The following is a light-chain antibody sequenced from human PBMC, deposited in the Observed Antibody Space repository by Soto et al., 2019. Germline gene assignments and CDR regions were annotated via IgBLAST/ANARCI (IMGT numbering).Light chain of an antibody. Sequence: QSVLTQPPSVSGAPGQRVTISCTGSSSNIGAGYDVHWYQQLPGTAPKLLIYGNSNRPSGGPDRFSGSKSGTSASLAITGLQAEDEADYYCQSYDSSLLYVFGTGTKLTVL. CDR3: QSYDSSLLYV. J-gene: IGLJ1*01. V-gene: IGLV1-40*01. CDR1: SSNIGAGYD. CDR2: GNS.